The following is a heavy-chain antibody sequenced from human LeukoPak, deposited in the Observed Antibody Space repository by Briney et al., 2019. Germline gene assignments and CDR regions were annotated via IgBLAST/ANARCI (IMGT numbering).Heavy chain of an antibody. CDR1: GYTFTGYY. J-gene: IGHJ3*02. D-gene: IGHD3-3*01. V-gene: IGHV1-2*02. CDR2: INPNSGGT. Sequence: GASVKVSCKASGYTFTGYYMHWVRQAPGQGLEWMGWINPNSGGTNYAQKFQGRVTMTRDTSISTAYMELSRLRSEDTAVYYCARPSEHYDFWSGFKWRHAFDIWGQGTMVTVSS. CDR3: ARPSEHYDFWSGFKWRHAFDI.